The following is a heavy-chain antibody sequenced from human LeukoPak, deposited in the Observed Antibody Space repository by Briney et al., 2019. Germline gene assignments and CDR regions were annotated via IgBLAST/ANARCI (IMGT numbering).Heavy chain of an antibody. Sequence: PGGSLRLSCAASGFTFSSYSMNWVRQAPGKGLEWVSSISSSSSYIYYADSVKGRFTISRDNAKNSLYLQMNSLRAEDTAVYYCARGIRGGLSLRRAPRYWYFDLWGRGTLVTVSS. CDR3: ARGIRGGLSLRRAPRYWYFDL. V-gene: IGHV3-21*01. CDR2: ISSSSSYI. D-gene: IGHD3-22*01. CDR1: GFTFSSYS. J-gene: IGHJ2*01.